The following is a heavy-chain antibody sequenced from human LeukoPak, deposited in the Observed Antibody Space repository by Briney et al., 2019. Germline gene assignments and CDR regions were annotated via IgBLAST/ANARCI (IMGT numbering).Heavy chain of an antibody. CDR3: ARHMGLGYTYFYPYFDY. J-gene: IGHJ4*01. D-gene: IGHD1-1*01. CDR1: GGSISSYY. V-gene: IGHV4-59*08. CDR2: IYYSGST. Sequence: PSETLSLTCTVSGGSISSYYWSWIRQPPGKGLEWIGYIYYSGSTNCNPSLKSRVTISVDTSKNQFSLKLSSVTAADTAMYYCARHMGLGYTYFYPYFDYWGQGTLVTVSS.